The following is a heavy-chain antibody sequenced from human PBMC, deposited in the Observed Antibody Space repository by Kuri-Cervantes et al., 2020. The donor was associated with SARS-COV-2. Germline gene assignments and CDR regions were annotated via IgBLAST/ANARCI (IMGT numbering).Heavy chain of an antibody. V-gene: IGHV3-9*03. CDR2: ISWNSGSI. Sequence: SLKISCAASGFTFDDYAMHWVRQAPGKGPEWVSGISWNSGSIGYADSVKGRFTISRDNAKNSLYLQMNSLRAEDMALYYCAKARKGDLRLTVFDYWGQGTLVTVSS. J-gene: IGHJ4*02. CDR1: GFTFDDYA. D-gene: IGHD3-3*01. CDR3: AKARKGDLRLTVFDY.